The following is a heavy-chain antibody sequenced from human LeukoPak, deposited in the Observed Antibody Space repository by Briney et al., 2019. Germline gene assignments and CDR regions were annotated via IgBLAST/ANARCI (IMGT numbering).Heavy chain of an antibody. CDR2: IYYSGST. Sequence: SETLSLTCAVSGDSISSGNWWNWVRQSPEKGLEWIGGIYYSGSTYYNPSLKSRVTISVDTSKNEFSLKVRSVTAADTAMYYCARQAVVGATRWFDSWGQGTLVTVSS. J-gene: IGHJ5*01. V-gene: IGHV4-4*02. CDR3: ARQAVVGATRWFDS. D-gene: IGHD1-26*01. CDR1: GDSISSGNW.